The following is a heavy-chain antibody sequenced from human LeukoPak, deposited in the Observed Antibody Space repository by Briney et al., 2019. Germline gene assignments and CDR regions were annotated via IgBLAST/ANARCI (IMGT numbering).Heavy chain of an antibody. D-gene: IGHD1-26*01. J-gene: IGHJ6*01. CDR1: GFTFSSYG. CDR3: ARVLKGESGALGVDV. CDR2: ISGSGANT. Sequence: PGASPRLSCAASGFTFSSYGIPWVRQSPGKGLEWVSYISGSGANTYYVGSVKGRFTISRDNSKNTVHLQMSSLRAEDTAVYHCARVLKGESGALGVDVWGQGTTVTVSS. V-gene: IGHV3-23*01.